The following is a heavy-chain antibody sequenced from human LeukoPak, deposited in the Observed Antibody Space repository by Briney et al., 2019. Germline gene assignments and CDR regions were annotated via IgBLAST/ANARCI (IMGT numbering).Heavy chain of an antibody. CDR3: AKDLYSNYGPADY. J-gene: IGHJ4*02. D-gene: IGHD4-11*01. CDR1: GFTFSSYA. Sequence: GGSLRLSCAASGFTFSSYAMSWVRQAPGKGLEWVSTIDGGGVNTHYADSVGGRFTISRDNSKNTLFLQMNSLRDEDTAVYYCAKDLYSNYGPADYWGQGNLVTVSS. CDR2: IDGGGVNT. V-gene: IGHV3-23*01.